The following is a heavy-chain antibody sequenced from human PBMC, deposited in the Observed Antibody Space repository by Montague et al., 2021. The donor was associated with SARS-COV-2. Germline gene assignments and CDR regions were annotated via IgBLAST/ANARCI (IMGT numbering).Heavy chain of an antibody. CDR1: GFTFNSYS. J-gene: IGHJ4*02. Sequence: SLRLSCAASGFTFNSYSMNWVRQAPGKGLEWVSSISSTSTSIYYADSVKGRFTISRDNAKDSLYLQMNSLRAEDTAVYYCYSGYDFGYWGQGTLVIVSS. V-gene: IGHV3-21*01. CDR2: ISSTSTSI. CDR3: YSGYDFGY. D-gene: IGHD5-12*01.